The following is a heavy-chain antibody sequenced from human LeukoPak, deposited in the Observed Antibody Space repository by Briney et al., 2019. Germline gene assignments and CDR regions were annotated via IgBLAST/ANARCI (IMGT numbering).Heavy chain of an antibody. D-gene: IGHD6-13*01. J-gene: IGHJ4*02. Sequence: PGGSLRLSCAASGFTFSSYAMHWVRQAPGKGLEWVSAISGSGGSTYYADSVKGRFTISSDNSKNTLYLQMNSLRAEDTAVYYCAKDRDSSSWYAIPVFDYWGQGTLVTVSS. CDR2: ISGSGGST. CDR1: GFTFSSYA. V-gene: IGHV3-23*01. CDR3: AKDRDSSSWYAIPVFDY.